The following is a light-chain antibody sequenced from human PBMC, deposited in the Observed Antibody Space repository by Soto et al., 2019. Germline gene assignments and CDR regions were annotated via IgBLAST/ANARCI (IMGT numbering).Light chain of an antibody. V-gene: IGKV3-20*01. CDR1: QSVDSSF. Sequence: EIVLTQSPGFLSLSPGERATLSCRASQSVDSSFFAWYQQKPGQAPRLLIYGASKRATGMPDRFSGSGSGTDFTLNISRLEPEDFAVYYFQQYVSSVTFGQGTKVAIK. CDR2: GAS. J-gene: IGKJ1*01. CDR3: QQYVSSVT.